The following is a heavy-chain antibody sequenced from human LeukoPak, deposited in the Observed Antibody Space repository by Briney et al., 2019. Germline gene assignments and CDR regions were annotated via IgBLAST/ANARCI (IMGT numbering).Heavy chain of an antibody. CDR2: IYYTGST. CDR1: GGSISSSSYY. V-gene: IGHV4-61*01. D-gene: IGHD3-10*01. CDR3: ARGSVRGEFDP. J-gene: IGHJ5*02. Sequence: TSETLSLTCTVSGGSISSSSYYWSWIRQPPGKGLEWIGYIYYTGSTDYNPSLKSRFTMSVDTSKNQFSLKLSSVTAADTAVYSCARGSVRGEFDPWGQGTLVTVSS.